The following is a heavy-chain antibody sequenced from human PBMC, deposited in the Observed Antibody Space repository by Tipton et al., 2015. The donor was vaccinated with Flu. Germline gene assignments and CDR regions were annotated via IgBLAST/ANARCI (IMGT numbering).Heavy chain of an antibody. CDR3: VRRDYSNYVSVPKNWFDP. J-gene: IGHJ5*02. Sequence: TLSLTCSVSGVSIGSGYFWGWIRQPPGKGLGWIGNVHRTGSPYYNPSLRSRVIMTVDGAKNQFSLRLTSVTATDTAVYYCVRRDYSNYVSVPKNWFDPWGPGTLVTVSS. CDR1: GVSIGSGYF. D-gene: IGHD4-11*01. V-gene: IGHV4-38-2*01. CDR2: VHRTGSP.